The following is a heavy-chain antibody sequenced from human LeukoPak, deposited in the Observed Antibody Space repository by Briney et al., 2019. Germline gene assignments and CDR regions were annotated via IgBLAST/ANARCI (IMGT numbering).Heavy chain of an antibody. Sequence: SETLSLTCTVSGGSFSSSTYYWGWVRQPPGKGLEWIGSIHYSGSTYYNPSLKSRVTIFVDTSKNQFSLKLSSVTAADTAVYYCARLAGSGVDYWGQGTLVTVSS. J-gene: IGHJ4*02. D-gene: IGHD3-10*01. V-gene: IGHV4-39*01. CDR1: GGSFSSSTYY. CDR3: ARLAGSGVDY. CDR2: IHYSGST.